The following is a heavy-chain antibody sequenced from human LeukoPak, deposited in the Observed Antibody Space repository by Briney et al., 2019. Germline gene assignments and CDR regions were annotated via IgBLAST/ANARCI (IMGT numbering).Heavy chain of an antibody. Sequence: GASVKISCKASGYTLSNYAMNWVRQAPGQGLEWMGWINTNTGKPTYAQGFTGRFVFSLDTSVSTAYLQINSLKGDDTAVYFCAKDLGCIAGTCHDVFEIWGQGTMVIVSS. CDR3: AKDLGCIAGTCHDVFEI. J-gene: IGHJ3*02. CDR2: INTNTGKP. V-gene: IGHV7-4-1*02. CDR1: GYTLSNYA. D-gene: IGHD1-1*01.